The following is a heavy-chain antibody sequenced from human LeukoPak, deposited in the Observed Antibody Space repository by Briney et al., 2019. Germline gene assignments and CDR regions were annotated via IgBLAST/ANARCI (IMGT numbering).Heavy chain of an antibody. CDR1: GFTFTNAW. CDR2: IKSKTDGGTS. J-gene: IGHJ5*02. V-gene: IGHV3-15*01. D-gene: IGHD3-10*01. CDR3: STLWYGA. Sequence: GGSLRLSCAASGFTFTNAWMYWVRQAPGKGLEWVGRIKSKTDGGTSDYAAPVTGRFTISRDDLKSTLYLEMNSLKTEDTGVYYCSTLWYGAWGQGTLVTVSS.